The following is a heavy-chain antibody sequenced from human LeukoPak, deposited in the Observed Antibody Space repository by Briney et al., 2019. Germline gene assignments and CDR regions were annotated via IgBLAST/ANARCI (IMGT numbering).Heavy chain of an antibody. CDR3: AREGGYCSSTTCYFDS. CDR2: ISDDGSKK. CDR1: GFTFSSYS. Sequence: HPGGSLRLSCAASGFTFSSYSMHWVRQAPGKGLEWVAVISDDGSKKSYAGSVKGRFTVSRDNSKNTLYLQMNSPRVEDTAVYYCAREGGYCSSTTCYFDSWGQGTLVTVSS. D-gene: IGHD2-2*01. J-gene: IGHJ4*02. V-gene: IGHV3-30-3*01.